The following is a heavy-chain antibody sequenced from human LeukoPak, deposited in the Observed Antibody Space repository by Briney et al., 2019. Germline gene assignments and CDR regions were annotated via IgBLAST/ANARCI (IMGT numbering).Heavy chain of an antibody. CDR1: GGSISNSAYY. CDR3: ARKTPGTSMDV. Sequence: SETLSLTCTVSGGSISNSAYYWGWIRQPPGKGLEWIGTITNTGSTYSNPSLKSRVTISIDTSKTQISLKLTSVTAADTAVFYCARKTPGTSMDVWGQGTPVTVSS. CDR2: ITNTGST. J-gene: IGHJ6*02. D-gene: IGHD3-10*01. V-gene: IGHV4-39*01.